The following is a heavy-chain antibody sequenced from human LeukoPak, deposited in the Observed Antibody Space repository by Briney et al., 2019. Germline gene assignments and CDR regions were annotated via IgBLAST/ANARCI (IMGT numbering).Heavy chain of an antibody. J-gene: IGHJ4*02. CDR2: INPNSGGT. CDR1: GYTFTCYY. CDR3: AREGGYDSSGYDCDY. D-gene: IGHD3-22*01. Sequence: ASVKVSCKASGYTFTCYYMLWVRQAPGQGLEWMGWINPNSGGTNYAQKFQGRVTMTRDTSISTAYMELSRLRSDDTAVYYCAREGGYDSSGYDCDYWGQGTLVTVSS. V-gene: IGHV1-2*02.